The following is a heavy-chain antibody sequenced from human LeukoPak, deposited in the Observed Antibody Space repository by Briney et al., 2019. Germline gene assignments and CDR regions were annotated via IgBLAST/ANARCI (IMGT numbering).Heavy chain of an antibody. CDR3: ATARYCSSTSCFHFDY. J-gene: IGHJ4*02. CDR2: VDPEDGET. Sequence: GASVKVSCKASGYTFTDYYMHWVQQAPGKGLEWMGRVDPEDGETIYAEKFQGRVTITADTSTDTAYMELSSLRSEDTAVYYCATARYCSSTSCFHFDYWGQGTLVTVSS. D-gene: IGHD2-2*01. CDR1: GYTFTDYY. V-gene: IGHV1-69-2*01.